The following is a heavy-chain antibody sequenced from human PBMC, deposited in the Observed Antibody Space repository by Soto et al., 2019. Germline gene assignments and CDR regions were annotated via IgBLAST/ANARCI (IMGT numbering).Heavy chain of an antibody. D-gene: IGHD4-17*01. Sequence: QVKLQESGPGLVKPSQTLSLSCTVSGGSIRSGGYYWSWIRQHPGKGLEWIGYIYYSGGTAYNPAVKSRVTMSLDTSKNQFSLRLTAVTAADTAVYFCATMHDYGDYAPFDNWGQGTLVTVAT. CDR2: IYYSGGT. J-gene: IGHJ4*02. CDR3: ATMHDYGDYAPFDN. CDR1: GGSIRSGGYY. V-gene: IGHV4-31*03.